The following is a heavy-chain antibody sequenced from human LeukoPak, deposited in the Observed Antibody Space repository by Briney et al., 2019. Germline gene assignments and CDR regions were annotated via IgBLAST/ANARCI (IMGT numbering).Heavy chain of an antibody. CDR2: ISVSSSII. CDR1: GFTFSSYN. V-gene: IGHV3-48*02. D-gene: IGHD1-26*01. J-gene: IGHJ4*02. Sequence: GGSLRLSCAASGFTFSSYNMNWVRQAPGKGLGWVSSISVSSSIIYYADSVKGRFTISRDNAKNSLYLQMNSLRDEDTAVYYCAREFGSYYAQFDYWGQGTLVTASS. CDR3: AREFGSYYAQFDY.